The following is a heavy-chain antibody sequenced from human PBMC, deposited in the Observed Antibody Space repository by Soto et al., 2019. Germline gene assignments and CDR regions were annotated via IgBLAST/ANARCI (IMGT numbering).Heavy chain of an antibody. CDR3: TTDLDRYYYYYGMDV. V-gene: IGHV6-1*01. CDR2: TFYRSKWYN. CDR1: GDSVSSNSAA. J-gene: IGHJ6*02. Sequence: PSQTLSLTCAISGDSVSSNSAAWSWIRQSPSRGLEWLGRTFYRSKWYNDYAVSVKGRITINPDTSKNLFSLQLNSVTPEDTAVYYCTTDLDRYYYYYGMDVWGQGTTVTVSS.